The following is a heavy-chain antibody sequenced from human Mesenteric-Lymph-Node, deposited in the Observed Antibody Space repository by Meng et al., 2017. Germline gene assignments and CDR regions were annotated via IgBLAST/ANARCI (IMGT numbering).Heavy chain of an antibody. Sequence: SETLSLTCTVSGGSLSSYYWSWIRQAPGKGLEWIGNVYYSGSAMYNPSLKSRVTISKDTSKNQFSLKLSSVTTADTAVYYCARDPMGVRYFDWLLSNYGMDVWGQGTTVTVSS. J-gene: IGHJ6*02. CDR3: ARDPMGVRYFDWLLSNYGMDV. D-gene: IGHD3-9*01. CDR1: GGSLSSYY. CDR2: VYYSGSA. V-gene: IGHV4-59*01.